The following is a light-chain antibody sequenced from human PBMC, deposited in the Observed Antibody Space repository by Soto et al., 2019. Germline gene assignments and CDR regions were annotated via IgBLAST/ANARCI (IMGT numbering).Light chain of an antibody. J-gene: IGKJ4*01. CDR2: GAS. V-gene: IGKV3-15*01. CDR3: QKYHTWTVT. Sequence: IVMTQSPATLSVSPGDRVTFSCRASQGINRKLAWYQHKAGQAPRLHISGASTGATGIPARFSGSGSGTEFTLTIISLQSEDSAVYYCQKYHTWTVTFGGGTKVEI. CDR1: QGINRK.